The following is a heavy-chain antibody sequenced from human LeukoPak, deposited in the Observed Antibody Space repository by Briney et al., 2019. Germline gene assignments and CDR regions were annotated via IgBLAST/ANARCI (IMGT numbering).Heavy chain of an antibody. D-gene: IGHD3-9*01. J-gene: IGHJ4*02. CDR3: AKDVSSYYDILTGSLFDD. CDR2: IRNDGSNK. V-gene: IGHV3-30*02. CDR1: GFTFSSYG. Sequence: GGSLSLSCAASGFTFSSYGMHWVRQAPGKGLEWVAFIRNDGSNKYYADSVKGRFTISRDNSKNTLYLQMDSLRAEDTAVYYCAKDVSSYYDILTGSLFDDWGQGTLVTVSS.